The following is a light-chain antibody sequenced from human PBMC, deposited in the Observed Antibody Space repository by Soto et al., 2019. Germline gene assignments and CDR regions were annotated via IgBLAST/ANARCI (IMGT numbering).Light chain of an antibody. CDR3: QQYGSSPWT. CDR1: QSVSSNY. J-gene: IGKJ1*01. V-gene: IGKV3-20*01. CDR2: DAS. Sequence: EIVLTQSPGTLSLSPGERATLSCRASQSVSSNYLAWYQQKPGQAPRLLIYDASSRPTGIPDRFSGSGSETDFTLTISRLEPEDFAVYYCQQYGSSPWTFGQGTKVEIK.